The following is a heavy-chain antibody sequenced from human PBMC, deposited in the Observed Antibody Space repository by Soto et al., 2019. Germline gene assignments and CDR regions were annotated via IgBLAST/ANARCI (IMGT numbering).Heavy chain of an antibody. CDR3: AKGCGAHKSPLDY. D-gene: IGHD2-21*01. CDR1: GFTFGNYC. J-gene: IGHJ4*02. V-gene: IGHV3-30*18. Sequence: QVQLVESGGGLVPPGRSLRLSCAGSGFTFGNYCMHWLRQAPGKGLEWLRIISYDEGDKNYAHVVKGRFAISRDTAQKTQYQQMNLLAADATAIYYCAKGCGAHKSPLDYWGQGVLVTVSS. CDR2: ISYDEGDK.